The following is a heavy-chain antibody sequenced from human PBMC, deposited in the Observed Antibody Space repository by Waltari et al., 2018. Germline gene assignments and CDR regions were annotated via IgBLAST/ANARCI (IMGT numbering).Heavy chain of an antibody. Sequence: QVQLVESGGGVVQPGRSLRLSCAASGFTFSSYGMHWVRQAPGKGLEWVAVIWYDGSNKYYADSVKGRFTISRDNSKNTLYLQMNSLRAEDTAMYYCAREYSGSYPLVGYWGQGTLVTVSS. CDR2: IWYDGSNK. V-gene: IGHV3-33*08. J-gene: IGHJ4*02. CDR1: GFTFSSYG. CDR3: AREYSGSYPLVGY. D-gene: IGHD1-26*01.